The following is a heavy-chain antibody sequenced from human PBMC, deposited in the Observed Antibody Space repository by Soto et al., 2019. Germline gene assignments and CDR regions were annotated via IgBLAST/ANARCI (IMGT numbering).Heavy chain of an antibody. D-gene: IGHD4-17*01. J-gene: IGHJ4*02. CDR3: AGSRGDYADY. CDR2: MNPNSGNT. V-gene: IGHV1-8*01. Sequence: RKSPRQATGQGLEWMGWMNPNSGNTGYAQKFQGRVTMTRNTSISTAYMELSSLRSEDTAVYYCAGSRGDYADYWGQGTLVTVSS.